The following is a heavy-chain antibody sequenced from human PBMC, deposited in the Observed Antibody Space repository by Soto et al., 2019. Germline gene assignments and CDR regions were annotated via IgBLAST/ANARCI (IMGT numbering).Heavy chain of an antibody. D-gene: IGHD3-9*01. CDR1: GYTFTSYY. V-gene: IGHV1-46*01. Sequence: ASVKVSCKASGYTFTSYYMHWVRQAPGQGLEWMGIINPSGGSTSYAQKFQGRVTMTRDTSTSTVYMELSSLRSEDTAVYYCARSFYDILTGQIYYYYGMDVWGQGTTVTVSS. CDR2: INPSGGST. CDR3: ARSFYDILTGQIYYYYGMDV. J-gene: IGHJ6*02.